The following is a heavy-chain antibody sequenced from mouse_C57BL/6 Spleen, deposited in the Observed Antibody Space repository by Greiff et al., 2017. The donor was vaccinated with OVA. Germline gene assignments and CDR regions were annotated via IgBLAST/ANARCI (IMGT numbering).Heavy chain of an antibody. CDR1: GYAFSSSW. CDR3: ARPNYGNFYYFDY. J-gene: IGHJ2*01. D-gene: IGHD2-1*01. Sequence: VQLQQSGPELVKPGASVKISCKASGYAFSSSWMNWVKQRPGKGLEWIGRIYPGDGDTNYNGKFKGKATLTADKSSSTAYMQLSSLTSEDSAVYFCARPNYGNFYYFDYWGQGTTLTVSS. V-gene: IGHV1-82*01. CDR2: IYPGDGDT.